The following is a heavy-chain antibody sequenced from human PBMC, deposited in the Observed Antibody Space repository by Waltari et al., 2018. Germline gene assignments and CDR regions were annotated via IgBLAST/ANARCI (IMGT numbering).Heavy chain of an antibody. Sequence: QVQLLQSGAEVRRPGASVKVTCKASGYTFTTYSIHWMRQAPGQRLEWMGWINTETGYTKYSQKFQGRLTITRDTSASTAYMDLGSLKSEDTALYFCTRRYSSSWPFDYWGQGTLVTVSS. CDR3: TRRYSSSWPFDY. V-gene: IGHV1-3*04. CDR2: INTETGYT. D-gene: IGHD6-13*01. CDR1: GYTFTTYS. J-gene: IGHJ4*02.